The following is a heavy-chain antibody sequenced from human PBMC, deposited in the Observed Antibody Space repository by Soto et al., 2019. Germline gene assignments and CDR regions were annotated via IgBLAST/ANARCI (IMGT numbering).Heavy chain of an antibody. D-gene: IGHD2-2*01. CDR2: ISGSGGST. V-gene: IGHV3-23*01. Sequence: EVQLLESGGGLVQPGGALRLSCAASGFTFSSYAMSWVRQAPGKGLEWVSAISGSGGSTYYADSVKGLLTISRDNSKYTLYLQMNSLRAEDTAVYYCAKDRPSITDIVGVPAAPPGDWFDPWGQGTLVTVSS. J-gene: IGHJ5*02. CDR1: GFTFSSYA. CDR3: AKDRPSITDIVGVPAAPPGDWFDP.